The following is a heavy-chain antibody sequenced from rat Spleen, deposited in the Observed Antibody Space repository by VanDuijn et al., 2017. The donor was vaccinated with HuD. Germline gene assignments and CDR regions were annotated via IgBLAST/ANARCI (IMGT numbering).Heavy chain of an antibody. CDR3: TRRGFLSDWYFDF. CDR2: ISTGGGST. V-gene: IGHV5-27*01. CDR1: GFTFSNYY. D-gene: IGHD4-4*01. J-gene: IGHJ1*01. Sequence: EVQLVESGGGLVQPGRSLKLSCAASGFTFSNYYMAWVRQAPTKGLEWVAYISTGGGSTYYRDSVKGRFTISRDNAKSTLYLQMDSLRSEDTATYFCTRRGFLSDWYFDFWGPGTMVTVSS.